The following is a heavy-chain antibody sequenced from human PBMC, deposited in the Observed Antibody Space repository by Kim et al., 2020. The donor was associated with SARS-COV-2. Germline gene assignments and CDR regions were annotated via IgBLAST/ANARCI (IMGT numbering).Heavy chain of an antibody. V-gene: IGHV3-23*01. J-gene: IGHJ6*02. D-gene: IGHD3-10*01. CDR2: ISGSGGIT. CDR3: ASHGGSMIRQINTNARGLDFYHALHV. CDR1: GVTFSTFV. Sequence: GGSLRLSCAASGVTFSTFVMRWVRQAPGKGLEWVSAISGSGGITPSADSVKGRFVISRDNSKNTGFLQMNSLSAEDTAVYYCASHGGSMIRQINTNARGLDFYHALHVWGQGTSVPVSS.